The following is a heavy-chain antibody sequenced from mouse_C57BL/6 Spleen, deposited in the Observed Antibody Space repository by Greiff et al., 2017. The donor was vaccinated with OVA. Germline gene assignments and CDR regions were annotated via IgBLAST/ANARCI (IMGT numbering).Heavy chain of an antibody. D-gene: IGHD1-1*01. CDR3: ARCYYGSSPLAMDY. V-gene: IGHV1-26*01. CDR1: GYTFTDYY. J-gene: IGHJ4*01. CDR2: INPNNGGT. Sequence: VQLQQSGPELVKPGASVKISCKASGYTFTDYYMNWVKQSHGKSLEWIGDINPNNGGTSYNQKFKGKATLTVDKSSSTAYMELRSLTSEDSAVYYCARCYYGSSPLAMDYWGQGTSVTVSS.